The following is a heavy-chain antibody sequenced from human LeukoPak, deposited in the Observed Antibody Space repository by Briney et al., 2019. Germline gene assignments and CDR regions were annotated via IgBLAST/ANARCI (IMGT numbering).Heavy chain of an antibody. V-gene: IGHV3-23*01. J-gene: IGHJ4*02. D-gene: IGHD1-26*01. CDR3: ARFRSTSGSYPLDY. CDR1: GFTFSSYA. CDR2: ISGGGGYI. Sequence: GGSLRLSCATSGFTFSSYAMSWVRQAPGKGLEWFSAISGGGGYIYYADSVKGRFTMSRDNSNNTVSLQMNSLRAEDTALYYCARFRSTSGSYPLDYWGQGTLVTVSS.